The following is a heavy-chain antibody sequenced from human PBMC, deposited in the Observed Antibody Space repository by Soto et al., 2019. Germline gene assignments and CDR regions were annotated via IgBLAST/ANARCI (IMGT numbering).Heavy chain of an antibody. CDR2: IIPIFGTA. V-gene: IGHV1-69*01. CDR3: ARGLNSDYDFWSGSNYSYYGMDV. Sequence: QVPLLQSGAEVKKPGSSVKVSCKASGGTFSSYAISWVRQAPGQGLEWMGGIIPIFGTANCAQKFQGRVTITAAESTSTAYMELIRLRSEDTAVYYCARGLNSDYDFWSGSNYSYYGMDVWGQGTTVTVSS. D-gene: IGHD3-3*01. J-gene: IGHJ6*02. CDR1: GGTFSSYA.